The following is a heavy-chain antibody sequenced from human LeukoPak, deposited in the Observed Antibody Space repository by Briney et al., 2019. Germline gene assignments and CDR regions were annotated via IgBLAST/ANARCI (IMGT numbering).Heavy chain of an antibody. J-gene: IGHJ4*02. CDR2: IFYSGTT. D-gene: IGHD3-22*01. CDR3: ARASSGLDY. Sequence: PSETLSLTCTVSGGSISSYYWTWIRQPPGKGLEWIGYIFYSGTTNYNPSLKSRVTISVNTSKNKFSLKLSSVTAADTAVYYCARASSGLDYWGQGTLVTVSS. CDR1: GGSISSYY. V-gene: IGHV4-59*01.